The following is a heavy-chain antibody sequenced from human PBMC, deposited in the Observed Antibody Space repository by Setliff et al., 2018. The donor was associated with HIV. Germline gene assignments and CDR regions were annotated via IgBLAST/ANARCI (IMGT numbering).Heavy chain of an antibody. Sequence: GGSLRLSCAASGFTFSNSWMAWVRQAPGKGLEWVANIKKDGSDKFYADSVKGRFAISRDNAKNSLNLEMNSLRAEDTAIYYCASSRPPDDSSSTSCPRVDAFDIWGQGTMVTVSS. CDR2: IKKDGSDK. CDR1: GFTFSNSW. J-gene: IGHJ3*02. CDR3: ASSRPPDDSSSTSCPRVDAFDI. D-gene: IGHD2-2*01. V-gene: IGHV3-7*03.